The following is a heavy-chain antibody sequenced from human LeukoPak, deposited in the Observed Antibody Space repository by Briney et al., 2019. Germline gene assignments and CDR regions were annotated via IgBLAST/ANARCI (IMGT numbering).Heavy chain of an antibody. Sequence: PSETLSLTCAIYGGSFSGYYWSWIRQPPGKGLEWIGEINHSGSTNYNPSLKSRVTISVDTSKSQFSLKLSSVTAADTAVYYCARGRRVDFWSGYYSGQIDYWGQGTLVTVSS. V-gene: IGHV4-34*01. J-gene: IGHJ4*02. CDR1: GGSFSGYY. CDR3: ARGRRVDFWSGYYSGQIDY. D-gene: IGHD3-3*01. CDR2: INHSGST.